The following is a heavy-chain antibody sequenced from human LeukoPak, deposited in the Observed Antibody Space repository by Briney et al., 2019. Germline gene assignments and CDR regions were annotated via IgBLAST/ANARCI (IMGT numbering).Heavy chain of an antibody. J-gene: IGHJ3*02. CDR3: ARDSGYAFDI. CDR2: IGISSSTI. CDR1: GFSFSSYG. V-gene: IGHV3-48*01. Sequence: PGGSLRLSCAGSGFSFSSYGMHWVRQAPGKGLEWVSYIGISSSTIDYADSVKGRFTISRDNAKNSLYLQMNSLRAEDTAVYYCARDSGYAFDIWGQGTMVTVSS. D-gene: IGHD1-26*01.